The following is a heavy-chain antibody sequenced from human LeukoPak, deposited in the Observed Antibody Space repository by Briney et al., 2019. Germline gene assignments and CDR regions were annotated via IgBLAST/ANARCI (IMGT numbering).Heavy chain of an antibody. CDR1: GYTFTSYY. CDR2: INTNTGNP. J-gene: IGHJ6*03. D-gene: IGHD3-3*01. V-gene: IGHV7-4-1*02. CDR3: ARGINPNDFWSGYSTEYCYYYYYMDV. Sequence: GASVKVSCKASGYTFTSYYMHWVRQAPGQGLEWMGWINTNTGNPTYAQGFTGRFVFSLDTSVSTAYLQISSLKAEDTAVYYCARGINPNDFWSGYSTEYCYYYYYMDVWGKGTTVTVSS.